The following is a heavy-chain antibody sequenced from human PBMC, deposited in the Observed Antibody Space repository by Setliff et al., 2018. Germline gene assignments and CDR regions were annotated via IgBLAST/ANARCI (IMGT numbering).Heavy chain of an antibody. Sequence: PGGSLRLSCAASGFPFRIYSMHWVRRAPGKGLEWISYISYGSTTFYADSVKGRFTSSRDDARNSVFLHMNSLTAEDTGVYYCARGPLAPFEHWGQGSLVTVSS. V-gene: IGHV3-48*04. CDR3: ARGPLAPFEH. D-gene: IGHD6-13*01. CDR1: GFPFRIYS. CDR2: ISYGSTT. J-gene: IGHJ4*02.